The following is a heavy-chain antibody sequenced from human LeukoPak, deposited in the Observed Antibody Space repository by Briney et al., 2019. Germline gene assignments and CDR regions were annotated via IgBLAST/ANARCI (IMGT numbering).Heavy chain of an antibody. CDR2: ISYDGSDK. V-gene: IGHV3-30*04. CDR1: GFTFSTFSSYA. Sequence: GGSLRLSCAASGFTFSTFSSYAMHWVRQAPGKGLEWVAVISYDGSDKFNADSVKGRFTISRDDSKNTLYLQMNSLRPEDTGVYFCARDKSAISGVDPMDVWGKGTTVTVSS. D-gene: IGHD3-3*01. CDR3: ARDKSAISGVDPMDV. J-gene: IGHJ6*03.